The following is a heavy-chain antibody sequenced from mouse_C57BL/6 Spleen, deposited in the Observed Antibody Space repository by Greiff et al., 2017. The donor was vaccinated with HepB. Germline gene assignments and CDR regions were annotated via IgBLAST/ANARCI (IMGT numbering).Heavy chain of an antibody. V-gene: IGHV14-3*01. CDR2: IDPANGST. CDR1: GFNIKNSY. Sequence: EVQLQQSVAELVRPGASVKLSCTASGFNIKNSYMHWVKQRPEQGLEWIGRIDPANGSTKYAPKFQGKATITADTSSNTAYLQLSSLTSEDTAIYYCARWVYDRSYAMDYGGQGTSVTVSS. CDR3: ARWVYDRSYAMDY. J-gene: IGHJ4*01. D-gene: IGHD2-14*01.